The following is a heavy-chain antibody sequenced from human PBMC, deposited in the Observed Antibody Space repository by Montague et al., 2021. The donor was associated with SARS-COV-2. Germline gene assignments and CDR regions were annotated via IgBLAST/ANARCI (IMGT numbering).Heavy chain of an antibody. CDR2: IPYRGNT. J-gene: IGHJ6*02. CDR1: GGSISGYY. Sequence: SETLSLTCTVSGGSISGYYWSWIRQAPGKVLEWIAYIPYRGNTNYNPSLKSRVTISLEESKSQFSLKLSSVTAADTAVYFCGRTPGRGGMDVWGQGTTVTVS. V-gene: IGHV4-59*01. CDR3: GRTPGRGGMDV. D-gene: IGHD3-10*01.